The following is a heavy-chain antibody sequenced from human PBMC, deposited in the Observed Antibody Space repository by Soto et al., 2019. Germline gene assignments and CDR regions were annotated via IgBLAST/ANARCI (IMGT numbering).Heavy chain of an antibody. Sequence: GGSLRLSCAASGFTFSSYAMHWVRQAPGKGLEWVAVISYDGSNKYYADSVKGRFTISRDNSKNTLYLQMNSLRAEDTAVYYCARDSTDGGIVVVTATLLGWFDPWSQGTLVTVSS. J-gene: IGHJ5*02. V-gene: IGHV3-30-3*01. D-gene: IGHD2-21*02. CDR1: GFTFSSYA. CDR2: ISYDGSNK. CDR3: ARDSTDGGIVVVTATLLGWFDP.